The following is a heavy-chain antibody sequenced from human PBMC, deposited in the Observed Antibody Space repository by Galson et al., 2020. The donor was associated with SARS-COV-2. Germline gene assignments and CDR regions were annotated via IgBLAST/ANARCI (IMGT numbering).Heavy chain of an antibody. CDR1: GYTFTIYG. CDR3: ARDDYGGSRNAFHV. Sequence: ASVKVSCKASGYTFTIYGIYWVRQAPGQGLEWMGWISPYNGDTDYAQKFQGRVTMTTGTSTSTAYMELRSLRSDDTAVHYCARDDYGGSRNAFHVWGQGTMVTVSS. V-gene: IGHV1-18*01. D-gene: IGHD4-17*01. CDR2: ISPYNGDT. J-gene: IGHJ3*01.